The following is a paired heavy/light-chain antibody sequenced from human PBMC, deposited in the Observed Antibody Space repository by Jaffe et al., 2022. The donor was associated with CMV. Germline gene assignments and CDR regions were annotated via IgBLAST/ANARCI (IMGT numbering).Light chain of an antibody. CDR2: RNN. CDR3: AAWDDSLSGWV. Sequence: QSVLTQPPSASGTPGQRVTISCSGSSSNIGSNYVYWYQQVPGTAPKVLIYRNNQRPSGVPDRFSASKSGTSASLAISGLRSEDEADYYCAAWDDSLSGWVFGGGTKLTVL. V-gene: IGLV1-47*01. J-gene: IGLJ3*02. CDR1: SSNIGSNY.
Heavy chain of an antibody. CDR3: ASLGLGLAPAGDNWFDP. Sequence: EVQLVESGGGLVQPGGSLRLSCAASGFTFSHYSMNWVRQAPGKGLEWVSYITSTSTTIYYADSVKGRFTISRDNAKNSLYLQMNSLRDEDTAVYYCASLGLGLAPAGDNWFDPWGQGTLVTVSS. CDR2: ITSTSTTI. J-gene: IGHJ5*02. D-gene: IGHD2-2*01. V-gene: IGHV3-48*02. CDR1: GFTFSHYS.